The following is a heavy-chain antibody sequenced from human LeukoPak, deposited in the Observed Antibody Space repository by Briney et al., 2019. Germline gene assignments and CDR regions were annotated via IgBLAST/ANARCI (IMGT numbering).Heavy chain of an antibody. J-gene: IGHJ5*02. CDR1: GGSISSGDYY. CDR3: ARDSGKYCSGGSCYGDWFDP. Sequence: SETLSLTCTVSGGSISSGDYYWSWIRQPPGQGLEWIGYIYYSGSTYYNPSLKSRVTISVDTSKNQFSLKLSSVTAADTAVYYCARDSGKYCSGGSCYGDWFDPWGQGTLVTVSS. V-gene: IGHV4-30-4*01. D-gene: IGHD2-15*01. CDR2: IYYSGST.